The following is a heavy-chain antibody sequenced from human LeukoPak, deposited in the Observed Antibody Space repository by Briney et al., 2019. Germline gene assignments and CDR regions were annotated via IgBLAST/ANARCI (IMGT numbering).Heavy chain of an antibody. D-gene: IGHD5-24*01. V-gene: IGHV3-49*04. CDR3: ARDCRDGYIDGYFSL. Sequence: GGSLRLSCTASGFMIDEYAMTWVRQAPGRGLEWLGFIRSRSYHETTQYAASVRGRFTISRDDSKSVTYLQMDSLKTEDTAVYFCARDCRDGYIDGYFSLWGRGTLVSVSS. CDR2: IRSRSYHETT. CDR1: GFMIDEYA. J-gene: IGHJ2*01.